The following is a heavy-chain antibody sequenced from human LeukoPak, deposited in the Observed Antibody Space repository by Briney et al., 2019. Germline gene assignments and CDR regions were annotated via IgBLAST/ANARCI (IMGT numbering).Heavy chain of an antibody. CDR3: ARTEESGYSYRYFGYYYYMDV. J-gene: IGHJ6*03. CDR1: GGSISSGSYY. V-gene: IGHV4-61*02. D-gene: IGHD5-18*01. Sequence: SETLSLTCTVSGGSISSGSYYWSWIRQPAWKGLEWIGRIYTSGSTNYNPSLKSRVTISVDTSKNQFSLKLSSVTAADTAVYYCARTEESGYSYRYFGYYYYMDVWGKGTTVTVSS. CDR2: IYTSGST.